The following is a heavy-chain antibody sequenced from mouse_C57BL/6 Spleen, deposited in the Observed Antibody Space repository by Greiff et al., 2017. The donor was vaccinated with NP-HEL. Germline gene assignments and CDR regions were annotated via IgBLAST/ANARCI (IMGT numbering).Heavy chain of an antibody. Sequence: QVQLKESGAELVRPGTSVKVSCQASGYAFTNYLIEWVKQRHGQGLEWIGVINPGSGGTNYNEKFKGKATLTADKSSSTAYMQLSSLTSEDSAVYFCARSNYYGSSYSYWGQGTTLTVSS. V-gene: IGHV1-54*01. J-gene: IGHJ2*01. CDR3: ARSNYYGSSYSY. CDR1: GYAFTNYL. D-gene: IGHD1-1*01. CDR2: INPGSGGT.